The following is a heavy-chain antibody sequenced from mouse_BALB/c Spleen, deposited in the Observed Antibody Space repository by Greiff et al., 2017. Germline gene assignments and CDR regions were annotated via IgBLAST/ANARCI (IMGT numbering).Heavy chain of an antibody. CDR3: AREGGEYDYDGAWFAY. V-gene: IGHV1-14*01. CDR2: INPYNDGT. D-gene: IGHD2-4*01. CDR1: GYTFTSYV. Sequence: EVQLQQSGPELVKPGASVKMSCKASGYTFTSYVMHWVKQKPGQGLEWIGYINPYNDGTKYNEKFKGKATLTSDKSSSTAYMELSSLTSEDSAVYYCAREGGEYDYDGAWFAYWGQGTLVTVSA. J-gene: IGHJ3*01.